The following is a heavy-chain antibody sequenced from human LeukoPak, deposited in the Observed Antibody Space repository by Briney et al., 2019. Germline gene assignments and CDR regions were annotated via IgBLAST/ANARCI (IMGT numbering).Heavy chain of an antibody. CDR2: ISSDGSST. Sequence: GGSLTLSCAPSGLTFTSYWMHWARQVPGKGRVCVSRISSDGSSTNYADSVKGRFTISRDNAKNTLYLQMNSLRAEDAAVYYCTTTMSSEPYYWGQGTLVTVSS. CDR3: TTTMSSEPYY. D-gene: IGHD3-22*01. V-gene: IGHV3-74*01. CDR1: GLTFTSYW. J-gene: IGHJ4*02.